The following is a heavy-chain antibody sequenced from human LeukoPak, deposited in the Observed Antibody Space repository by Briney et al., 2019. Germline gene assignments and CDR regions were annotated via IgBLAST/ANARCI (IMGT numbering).Heavy chain of an antibody. V-gene: IGHV3-30*02. D-gene: IGHD3-10*01. CDR1: GFTFSSYG. CDR2: IWYGGSNK. Sequence: GGSLRLSCAASGFTFSSYGMHWVRQAPGKGLEWVAVIWYGGSNKYYADSVKGRFTISRDNSKNTLYLQMNSLRAEDTAVYYCAKESGGHWYFDLWGRGTLVTVSS. CDR3: AKESGGHWYFDL. J-gene: IGHJ2*01.